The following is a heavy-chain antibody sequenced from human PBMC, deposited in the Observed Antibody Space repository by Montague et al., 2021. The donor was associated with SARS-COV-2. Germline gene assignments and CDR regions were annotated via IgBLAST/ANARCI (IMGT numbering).Heavy chain of an antibody. CDR3: ASITVGRQYYFDF. D-gene: IGHD4-11*01. V-gene: IGHV6-1*01. Sequence: KKYNDFPEFVKSRITIDPDTSKHQVALHLTSLTPEDTAMYYCASITVGRQYYFDFWGQGTLVTVSS. J-gene: IGHJ4*02. CDR2: KKYN.